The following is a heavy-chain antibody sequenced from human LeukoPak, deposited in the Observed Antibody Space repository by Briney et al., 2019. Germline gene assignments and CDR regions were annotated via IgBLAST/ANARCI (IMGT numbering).Heavy chain of an antibody. CDR3: ARPRIVGATPGAFDI. Sequence: PSETLSLTRTVSGGSISSSSYYWGWIRQPPGKGLEWIGSIYYSGSTYYNPSLKSRVTISVDTSKNQFSLKLSSVTAADTAVYYCARPRIVGATPGAFDIWGQGTMVTVSS. V-gene: IGHV4-39*01. CDR2: IYYSGST. D-gene: IGHD1-26*01. CDR1: GGSISSSSYY. J-gene: IGHJ3*02.